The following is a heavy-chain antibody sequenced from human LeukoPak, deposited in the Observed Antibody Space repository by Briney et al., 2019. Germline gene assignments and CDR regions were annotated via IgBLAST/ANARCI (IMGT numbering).Heavy chain of an antibody. CDR1: GFTFSSYA. J-gene: IGHJ4*02. CDR3: AKNYGAMLRGLFDY. CDR2: ISGSGVTT. Sequence: PGGSLRLSCVDSGFTFSSYAMSWVRQAPGKGLEWVSAISGSGVTTDYADSVKGRLTISRDNSKNTLYMQMNSLRAEDTAVYYCAKNYGAMLRGLFDYWGQGTLVTVSS. D-gene: IGHD3-10*01. V-gene: IGHV3-23*01.